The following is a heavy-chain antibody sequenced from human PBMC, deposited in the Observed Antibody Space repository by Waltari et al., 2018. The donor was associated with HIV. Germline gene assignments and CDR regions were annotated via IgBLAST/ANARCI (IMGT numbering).Heavy chain of an antibody. J-gene: IGHJ4*02. CDR1: EILVSNNY. Sequence: EVQLVESGGGLVQPGGSLRLSCAASEILVSNNYRSWVRQASGTGLGWVSGIDCGGRTYYAESVRGRFTISRDNSKNTLYLQRSSLRVEETAVYYCARDYRGESGGSPFDYWGQGTLVTVSS. V-gene: IGHV3-66*01. D-gene: IGHD2-15*01. CDR3: ARDYRGESGGSPFDY. CDR2: IDCGGRT.